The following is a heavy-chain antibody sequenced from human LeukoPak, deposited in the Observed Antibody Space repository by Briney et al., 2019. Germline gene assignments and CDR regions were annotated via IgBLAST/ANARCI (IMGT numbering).Heavy chain of an antibody. V-gene: IGHV5-51*01. Sequence: GGPLKISGKGSGSSFTSYWIGWVGKMPGKGLEWLGIIYADNSNTKDSPSFQGQVTISADKSINTAHLQWSRLEASDTAMYYCAATADGNYHWDNWGQGTLVTVSS. CDR1: GSSFTSYW. D-gene: IGHD4-17*01. J-gene: IGHJ4*02. CDR3: AATADGNYHWDN. CDR2: IYADNSNT.